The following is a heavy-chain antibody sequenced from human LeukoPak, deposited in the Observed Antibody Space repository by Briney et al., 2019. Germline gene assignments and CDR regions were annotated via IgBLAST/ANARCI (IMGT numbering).Heavy chain of an antibody. Sequence: SQTLSLTCTVSGGSISSGSYYWSWIRQPAGKGLEWIGRIYTSGSTNYNPSLKSRVTISVDTSKNQFSLKLSSVTAADTAVYYCARGPYYYDSSGYYSRTDYWGQGTLVTVSS. CDR2: IYTSGST. J-gene: IGHJ4*02. CDR3: ARGPYYYDSSGYYSRTDY. V-gene: IGHV4-61*02. CDR1: GGSISSGSYY. D-gene: IGHD3-22*01.